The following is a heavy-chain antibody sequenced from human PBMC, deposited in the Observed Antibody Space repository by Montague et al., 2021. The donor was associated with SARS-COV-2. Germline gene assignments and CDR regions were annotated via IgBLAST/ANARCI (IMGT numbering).Heavy chain of an antibody. D-gene: IGHD6-13*01. Sequence: SETLSLTCAVSGASVSSINWWTWVRQPPGRGLGWIAEIPHTGITNFNPSLRRRVSISLDTSRNQFSMTLNSVTAADTAIYYCASHPVFQQLYSWGQGTLVSVSS. CDR3: ASHPVFQQLYS. J-gene: IGHJ4*02. V-gene: IGHV4-4*02. CDR1: GASVSSINW. CDR2: IPHTGIT.